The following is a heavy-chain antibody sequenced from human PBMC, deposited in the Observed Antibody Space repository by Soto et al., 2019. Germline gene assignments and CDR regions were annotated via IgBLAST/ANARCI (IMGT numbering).Heavy chain of an antibody. CDR2: ISAYNGNT. Sequence: ASVKVSFKASGSTFTSYCISWVRQAPGQGLEWMGWISAYNGNTNYAQKLQGRVTMTTDTSTSTAYMELRSLRSDDTAVYYCARLSRSVVTALIDYWGQGTLVTVSS. CDR1: GSTFTSYC. CDR3: ARLSRSVVTALIDY. J-gene: IGHJ4*02. V-gene: IGHV1-18*01. D-gene: IGHD2-21*02.